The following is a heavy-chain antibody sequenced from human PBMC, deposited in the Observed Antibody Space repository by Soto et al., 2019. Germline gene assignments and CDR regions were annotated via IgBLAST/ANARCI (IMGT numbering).Heavy chain of an antibody. D-gene: IGHD6-6*01. V-gene: IGHV4-34*01. CDR3: ARGQEDSRVYYFDE. CDR1: GGSFNGYY. J-gene: IGHJ4*02. Sequence: PSETLSLTCAGYGGSFNGYYWSWIRQPPGKGLEWIGEINHSGSTNYNPSLKSRVTISVDTSKNQFSLKLSSVTAADTAVYYCARGQEDSRVYYFDEWGQGNLVPVSS. CDR2: INHSGST.